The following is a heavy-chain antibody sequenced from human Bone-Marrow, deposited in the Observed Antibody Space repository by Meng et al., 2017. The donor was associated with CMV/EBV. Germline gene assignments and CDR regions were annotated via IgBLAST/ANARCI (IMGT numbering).Heavy chain of an antibody. CDR3: ARVSTARWRGAFDI. D-gene: IGHD2-15*01. CDR1: GGSFSGYY. V-gene: IGHV4-34*01. Sequence: SETLSLTCAVHGGSFSGYYWSWIRQPPGKGLEWIGEINHSGSTNYNPSLKGRVTISVDTSKNQFSLKLSSVTAADTAVYYCARVSTARWRGAFDIWGQGTKVTVSS. J-gene: IGHJ3*02. CDR2: INHSGST.